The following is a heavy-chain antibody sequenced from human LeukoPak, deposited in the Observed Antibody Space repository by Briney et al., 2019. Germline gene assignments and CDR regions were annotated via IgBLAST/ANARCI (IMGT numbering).Heavy chain of an antibody. D-gene: IGHD2-21*01. J-gene: IGHJ4*02. CDR2: ISWNSGSI. CDR1: GFTFDDYA. CDR3: SKSSFVGDAIDY. V-gene: IGHV3-9*01. Sequence: PGRSLRLSCVASGFTFDDYAMHWVRQAPGKGLEGVSGISWNSGSIGYADSVKDRFTIFRDNDKNSLYLQLNSLRAEDTASYYCSKSSFVGDAIDYWGEGALVTVSS.